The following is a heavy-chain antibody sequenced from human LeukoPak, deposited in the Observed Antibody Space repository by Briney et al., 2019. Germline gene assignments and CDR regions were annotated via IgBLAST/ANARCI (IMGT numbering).Heavy chain of an antibody. CDR1: GGSMHSYH. J-gene: IGHJ3*02. D-gene: IGHD6-25*01. V-gene: IGHV4-59*01. CDR3: ARTPGSFDI. CDR2: IYYSGST. Sequence: PPETLSLTCTVSGGSMHSYHWSWIRQPPGKGLEWIGQIYYSGSTYYNTSLKSRVTISEDTSKSQFSLKLSSVTAADTAVYYCARTPGSFDIWGQGTMVTVSS.